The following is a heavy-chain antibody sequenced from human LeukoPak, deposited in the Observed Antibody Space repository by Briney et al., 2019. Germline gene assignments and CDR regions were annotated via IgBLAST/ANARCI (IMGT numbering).Heavy chain of an antibody. Sequence: GESLQISCQASGSIFTNYWIGWVRQMPEKGLEWMGIVYPGDSDTRYSPSFQGQVTFSADKSTSTAYLQWSSLKASDTAMYYCARGGDCSSITCANWFDPWGQGTLVTVSS. V-gene: IGHV5-51*01. D-gene: IGHD2-2*01. J-gene: IGHJ5*02. CDR3: ARGGDCSSITCANWFDP. CDR1: GSIFTNYW. CDR2: VYPGDSDT.